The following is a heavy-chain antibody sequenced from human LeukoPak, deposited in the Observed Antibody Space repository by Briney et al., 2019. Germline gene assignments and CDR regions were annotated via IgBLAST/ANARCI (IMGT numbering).Heavy chain of an antibody. CDR3: ARSLVVGATYPYH. D-gene: IGHD1-26*01. J-gene: IGHJ5*02. CDR2: ISFDGSNK. V-gene: IGHV3-30*04. CDR1: GFTFSSYA. Sequence: GGSLRLSCAASGFTFSSYAMHWVRQAPGKGLEWVTIISFDGSNKYYADSVKGRFTISRDNAKNSLYLQLNSLRAEDTAVYYCARSLVVGATYPYHWGQGTLVTVSS.